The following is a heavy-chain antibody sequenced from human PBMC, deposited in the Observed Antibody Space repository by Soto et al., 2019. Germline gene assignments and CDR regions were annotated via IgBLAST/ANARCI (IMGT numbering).Heavy chain of an antibody. D-gene: IGHD5-18*01. Sequence: QAQLVQSGAEVKKPGASVKVSCKASGYTFTNYGISSVRQAPGQGLEWMGWINGYNGNTNNAQKVQGRVTMTTDTSTSTAYMELRSLRSDDTAVYYCARGILGGYGYTALDYWGQGTLVTVSS. CDR3: ARGILGGYGYTALDY. CDR2: INGYNGNT. V-gene: IGHV1-18*01. CDR1: GYTFTNYG. J-gene: IGHJ4*02.